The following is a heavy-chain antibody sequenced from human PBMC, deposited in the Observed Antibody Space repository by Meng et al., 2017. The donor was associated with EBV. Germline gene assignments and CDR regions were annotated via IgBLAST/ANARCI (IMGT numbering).Heavy chain of an antibody. J-gene: IGHJ5*02. V-gene: IGHV4-61*01. D-gene: IGHD4-11*01. CDR1: GGSVNNESYY. CDR2: IYYTGST. Sequence: QVQLQESVPGLVKPSEXLYLTCTASGGSVNNESYYWGWIRQPPGKGLEYIGYIYYTGSTNYNSSLKSRVTISLDKSKNQFSLKLTSLTAADTAIYYCARGDYTNYPRWFDTWGQGTLVTVSS. CDR3: ARGDYTNYPRWFDT.